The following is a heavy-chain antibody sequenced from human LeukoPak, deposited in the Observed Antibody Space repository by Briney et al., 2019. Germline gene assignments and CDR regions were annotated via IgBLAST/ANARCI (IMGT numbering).Heavy chain of an antibody. D-gene: IGHD6-19*01. Sequence: PGGSLTLSCAASGFTFSSYEMNWVRQAPGKGLEWVSYINSGSTIYDAASVKGRFTISRDNAKNSLYLKMTSRRAQGTAVYYWSIEGRAVADGPVDGWGQGTLVTVSS. CDR3: SIEGRAVADGPVDG. CDR1: GFTFSSYE. J-gene: IGHJ4*02. V-gene: IGHV3-48*03. CDR2: INSGSTI.